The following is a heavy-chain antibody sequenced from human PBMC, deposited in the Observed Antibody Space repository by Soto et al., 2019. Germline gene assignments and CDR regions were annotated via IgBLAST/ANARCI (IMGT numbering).Heavy chain of an antibody. Sequence: GGSLRLSCAASGFTFSDYYMSWIRQAPGKGLEWVSYISSSSGYTNYADSVKGRFTISRDNAKNSLYLQMNSLRAEDTAVYYCAKEYGRLDYGGQGTLVTVSS. CDR2: ISSSSGYT. D-gene: IGHD4-17*01. V-gene: IGHV3-11*06. CDR1: GFTFSDYY. J-gene: IGHJ4*02. CDR3: AKEYGRLDY.